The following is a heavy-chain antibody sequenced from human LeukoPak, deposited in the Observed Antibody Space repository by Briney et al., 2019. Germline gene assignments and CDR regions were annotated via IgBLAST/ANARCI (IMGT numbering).Heavy chain of an antibody. Sequence: SETLSLTCTVSGGSISSYYWSWIRQPAGKGLEWIGRIHTSGSANYNPSLKSRVTMSVDTSKNQFSLKLSSVTAADTAVYYCARERYYYGSGSYRTNWFDPWGQGTLVTVSS. V-gene: IGHV4-4*07. J-gene: IGHJ5*02. CDR1: GGSISSYY. D-gene: IGHD3-10*01. CDR3: ARERYYYGSGSYRTNWFDP. CDR2: IHTSGSA.